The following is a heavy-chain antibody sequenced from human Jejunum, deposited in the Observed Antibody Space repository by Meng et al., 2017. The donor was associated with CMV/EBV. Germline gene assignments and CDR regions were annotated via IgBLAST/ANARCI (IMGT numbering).Heavy chain of an antibody. Sequence: VTGDSINNYDWTWIRRTPGKGLEWIVYAYYGGSTIYNPPFKSRVSISLDTSNNQISLKLASVTAADTAVYYCARTPNDRGRYGMDVWGPGTTVTVSS. CDR2: AYYGGST. CDR1: GDSINNYD. V-gene: IGHV4-59*12. J-gene: IGHJ6*02. D-gene: IGHD3-22*01. CDR3: ARTPNDRGRYGMDV.